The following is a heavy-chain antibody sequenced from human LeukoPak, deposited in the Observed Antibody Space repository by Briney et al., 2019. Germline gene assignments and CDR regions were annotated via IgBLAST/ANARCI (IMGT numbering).Heavy chain of an antibody. V-gene: IGHV4-34*01. CDR2: INHSGST. CDR1: GGSFSGYY. CDR3: ARALHLGSYYAWFDP. D-gene: IGHD1-26*01. Sequence: PSETLSLTCAVYGGSFSGYYWSWIRQPPGKGLEWIGEINHSGSTNYNPSLKSRVTISVDTSKNQFSLKLSSVTAADTAVYYCARALHLGSYYAWFDPWGQGTLVTVSS. J-gene: IGHJ5*02.